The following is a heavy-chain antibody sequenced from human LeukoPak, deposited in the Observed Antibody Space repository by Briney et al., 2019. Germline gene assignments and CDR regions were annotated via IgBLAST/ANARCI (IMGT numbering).Heavy chain of an antibody. J-gene: IGHJ1*01. CDR2: IKDDGHT. Sequence: SETLSLTCTVSGGSISSYYWTWIRQSPGKGLEWIGDIKDDGHTNYNPSLESRVTISKDTSKNEFSLKLTSVTAADTAIYYCARGAPGYWGQGTLVTVSS. CDR3: ARGAPGY. CDR1: GGSISSYY. V-gene: IGHV4-34*01.